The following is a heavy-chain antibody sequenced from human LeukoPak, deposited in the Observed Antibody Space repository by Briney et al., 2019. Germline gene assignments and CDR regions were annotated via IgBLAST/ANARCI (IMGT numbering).Heavy chain of an antibody. D-gene: IGHD2-21*02. Sequence: GGSLRLSCAASGFTFSSYWMTWVRQAPGKGLEWVANIKQDGSEKYYVDSVKGRFTISRDNAKNSLYLQMNSLRAEDTALYYCAKTAGYAKSDYFDYWGQGTLVTVSS. J-gene: IGHJ4*02. CDR1: GFTFSSYW. CDR2: IKQDGSEK. CDR3: AKTAGYAKSDYFDY. V-gene: IGHV3-7*03.